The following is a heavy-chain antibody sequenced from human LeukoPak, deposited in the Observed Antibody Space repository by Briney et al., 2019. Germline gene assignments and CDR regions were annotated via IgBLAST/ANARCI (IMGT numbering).Heavy chain of an antibody. V-gene: IGHV1-69*04. CDR1: GGTFSSYA. Sequence: SVKVSCKASGGTFSSYAISWVRQAPGQGLEWMGRIIPILGIANYAQKFQGRVTITADRSTSTAYMELSSLRSEDTAVYYCARARQSYYDSSGYATSYYYYYYGMDVWGQGTTVTVSS. D-gene: IGHD3-22*01. J-gene: IGHJ6*02. CDR2: IIPILGIA. CDR3: ARARQSYYDSSGYATSYYYYYYGMDV.